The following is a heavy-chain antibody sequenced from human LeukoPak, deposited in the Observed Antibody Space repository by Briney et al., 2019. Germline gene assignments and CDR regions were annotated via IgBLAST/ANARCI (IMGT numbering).Heavy chain of an antibody. V-gene: IGHV1-69*05. D-gene: IGHD5-12*01. CDR3: ARGGGVATVLWY. CDR1: GGTFSSYA. CDR2: IIPIFGTA. J-gene: IGHJ4*02. Sequence: SVKLSCKASGGTFSSYAISWVRHAPGQGLEWMGGIIPIFGTANYAQKFQGRVTITTDESTSTAYMELSSLRSEDTAVYYCARGGGVATVLWYWGQGTLVTVSS.